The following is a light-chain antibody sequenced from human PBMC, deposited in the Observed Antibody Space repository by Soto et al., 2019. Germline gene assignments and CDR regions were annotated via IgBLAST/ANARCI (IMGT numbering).Light chain of an antibody. Sequence: QSVLAQPASVSGSPGQSITISCTGTSSDVGVYNYVSWYQQHPGKAPKLMIYEVSNRPSGVSNRFSGSKSGNTASLTISGLQAEDEADYYCSSYTSSSTLYVFGTGTEVTVL. J-gene: IGLJ1*01. CDR1: SSDVGVYNY. CDR3: SSYTSSSTLYV. CDR2: EVS. V-gene: IGLV2-14*01.